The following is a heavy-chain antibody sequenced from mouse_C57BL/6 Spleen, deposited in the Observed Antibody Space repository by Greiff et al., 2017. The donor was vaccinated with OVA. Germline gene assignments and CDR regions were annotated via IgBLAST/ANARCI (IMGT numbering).Heavy chain of an antibody. CDR3: ARGEAYDYDGYFDY. CDR2: INPNNGGT. V-gene: IGHV1-26*01. D-gene: IGHD2-4*01. J-gene: IGHJ2*01. CDR1: GYTFTDYY. Sequence: VQLQQSGPELVKPGASVKISCKASGYTFTDYYMNWVKQSHGKSLEWIGDINPNNGGTSYNQKFKGKATLTVDKSSSTAYMELRSLTSEDSAVYYCARGEAYDYDGYFDYWGQGTTLTVSS.